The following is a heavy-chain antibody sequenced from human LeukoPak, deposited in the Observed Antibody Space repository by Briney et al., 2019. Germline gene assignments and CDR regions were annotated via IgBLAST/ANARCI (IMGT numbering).Heavy chain of an antibody. V-gene: IGHV1-69*05. CDR2: IIPIFGTA. CDR3: ARLHPYYYYMDV. CDR1: GGTFSSYA. J-gene: IGHJ6*03. Sequence: SEKVSCKASGGTFSSYAISWVRQAPGQGLEWMGRIIPIFGTANYAQKFQGRVTITTDESTSTAYMELSSLRSEDTAVYYCARLHPYYYYMDVWGKGTTVTVSS. D-gene: IGHD4-11*01.